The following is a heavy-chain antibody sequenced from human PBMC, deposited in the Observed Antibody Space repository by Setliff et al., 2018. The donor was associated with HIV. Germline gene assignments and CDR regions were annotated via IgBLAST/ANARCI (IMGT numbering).Heavy chain of an antibody. CDR1: GYLFTSYY. J-gene: IGHJ5*02. Sequence: ASVKVSCKASGYLFTSYYMHWVRQAPGQGLEWMGWINVNSGGTKYAQKFQGRVTMTRDTSISTAYMEVSSLRSDDTAVYYCARNTPGIVPRRVGFDPWGQGTLVTVSS. CDR2: INVNSGGT. CDR3: ARNTPGIVPRRVGFDP. V-gene: IGHV1-2*02. D-gene: IGHD1-26*01.